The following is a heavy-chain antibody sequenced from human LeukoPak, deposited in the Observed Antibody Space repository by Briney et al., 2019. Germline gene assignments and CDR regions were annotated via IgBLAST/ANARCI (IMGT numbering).Heavy chain of an antibody. D-gene: IGHD4-17*01. Sequence: GGSLRLSCAASGFTLSSYWMSWVRQAPGKGLEGVANIKQDGSEKYYVDSVKGRFTISRDNAKNSLYLQMNSLRAEDTAVYYCARVGGDYTVDWGQGTLVTVSS. CDR1: GFTLSSYW. CDR2: IKQDGSEK. CDR3: ARVGGDYTVD. J-gene: IGHJ4*02. V-gene: IGHV3-7*01.